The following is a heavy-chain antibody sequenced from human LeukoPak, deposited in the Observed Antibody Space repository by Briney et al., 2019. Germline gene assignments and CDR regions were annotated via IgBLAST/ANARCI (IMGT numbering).Heavy chain of an antibody. D-gene: IGHD6-19*01. CDR1: GYSCINYW. V-gene: IGHV5-51*01. J-gene: IGHJ4*02. CDR2: IYPGDSDT. CDR3: AILSSGWYYFDY. Sequence: GESLKISCKGSGYSCINYWIGWVRQMPGKGLEWMAIIYPGDSDTKYSPSFQGQVTISADKSITTAYLQWSSLKASDTAMYYCAILSSGWYYFDYWGQGTLVTVSS.